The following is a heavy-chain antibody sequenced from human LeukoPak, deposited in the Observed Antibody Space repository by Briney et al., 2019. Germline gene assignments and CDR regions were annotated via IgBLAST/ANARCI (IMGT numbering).Heavy chain of an antibody. CDR2: TYYRSKWYN. J-gene: IGHJ5*02. D-gene: IGHD5-24*01. CDR3: ARDRIGEEIGP. V-gene: IGHV6-1*01. CDR1: GDSVSSNSAT. Sequence: SQTLSLTCAISGDSVSSNSATWIWIRQSQSRGLKWLGRTYYRSKWYNDYAVSVKSRITINPDTSKNQFSLQLNSVTPEDTAVYYCARDRIGEEIGPWGQGTLVTVSS.